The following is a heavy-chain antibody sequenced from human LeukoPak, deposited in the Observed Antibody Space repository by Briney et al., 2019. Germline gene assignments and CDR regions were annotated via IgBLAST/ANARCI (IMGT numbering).Heavy chain of an antibody. Sequence: SETLSLTCNVSDGSINSISYYWGWIRQPPGKGLEWIGSIYYSRSIYYSPSLKSRVTISVDTSKNQFSLKVTSVTAADTAVYYCALLRQLDDDYWGQGTLVTVSS. V-gene: IGHV4-39*07. CDR2: IYYSRSI. J-gene: IGHJ4*02. D-gene: IGHD6-13*01. CDR3: ALLRQLDDDY. CDR1: DGSINSISYY.